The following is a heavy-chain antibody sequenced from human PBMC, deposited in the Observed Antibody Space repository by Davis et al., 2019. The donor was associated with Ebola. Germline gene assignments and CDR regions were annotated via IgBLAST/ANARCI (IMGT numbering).Heavy chain of an antibody. CDR2: IYPGDSDT. CDR3: ARDVRGYSYGWHFNYYYMDV. Sequence: GESLKISCKGSGFSFTNYWIGWVRQMPGEGLEWMAIIYPGDSDTRSSPSFQGQVTIAADKSINTAYLQWSSLKASDTAVYYCARDVRGYSYGWHFNYYYMDVWGKGTTVTVSS. V-gene: IGHV5-51*06. CDR1: GFSFTNYW. D-gene: IGHD5-18*01. J-gene: IGHJ6*03.